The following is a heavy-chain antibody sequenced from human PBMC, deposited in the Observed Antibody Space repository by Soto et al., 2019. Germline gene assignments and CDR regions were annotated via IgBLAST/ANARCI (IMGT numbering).Heavy chain of an antibody. J-gene: IGHJ4*02. CDR1: GGTFSSYS. V-gene: IGHV1-69*01. CDR3: ARDGGRHSGGIDY. D-gene: IGHD1-26*01. Sequence: QVQRVQSGAEVKKPGSSVKVSCKASGGTFSSYSINWVRQAPGQGLEWMGEIIPIFGTANYAQKFQGRVTITADEYTSTAYMELSSLRSEDTTVYYCARDGGRHSGGIDYWGQGTLVTVSS. CDR2: IIPIFGTA.